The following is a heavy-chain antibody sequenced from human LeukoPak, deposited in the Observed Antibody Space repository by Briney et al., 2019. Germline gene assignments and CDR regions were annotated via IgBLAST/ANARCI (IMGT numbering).Heavy chain of an antibody. CDR1: GYSFTSCY. Sequence: GASVKVSCKESGYSFTSCYMHWVRQAAGRGRDWVGIINPSGGSKNYAHKLQGRVTLTRDTSTSTVYMELSSLRSEGTGVYYCARGDVDSSGYSDYWGQGTLVTVSS. CDR2: INPSGGSK. J-gene: IGHJ4*02. V-gene: IGHV1-46*01. D-gene: IGHD3-22*01. CDR3: ARGDVDSSGYSDY.